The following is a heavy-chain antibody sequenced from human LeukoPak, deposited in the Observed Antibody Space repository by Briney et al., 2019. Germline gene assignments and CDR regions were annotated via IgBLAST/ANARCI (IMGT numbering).Heavy chain of an antibody. J-gene: IGHJ4*02. Sequence: PSETLSLTCTVSGYSISNAYYWGWIRQPPGKGLGWIGSIYHSGTTYYNPSLKSRVTISVDMSKNQFSLKLSSVTAADTAVYYCAREGPNYWGQGALVTVSS. V-gene: IGHV4-38-2*02. CDR1: GYSISNAYY. CDR2: IYHSGTT. CDR3: AREGPNY.